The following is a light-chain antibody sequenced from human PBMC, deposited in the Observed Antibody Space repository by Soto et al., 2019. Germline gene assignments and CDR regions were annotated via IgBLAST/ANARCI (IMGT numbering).Light chain of an antibody. Sequence: ETVMTQSPATLSVSPGERATLSCGASQSVSTNLAWYQQIPGQVPRLLIFGASTRASDIPARFSDSGSATEFTRTMSSLQSEDFAVYYCQKYNEWPLTFGGGTKVEIE. J-gene: IGKJ4*01. CDR2: GAS. CDR1: QSVSTN. CDR3: QKYNEWPLT. V-gene: IGKV3-15*01.